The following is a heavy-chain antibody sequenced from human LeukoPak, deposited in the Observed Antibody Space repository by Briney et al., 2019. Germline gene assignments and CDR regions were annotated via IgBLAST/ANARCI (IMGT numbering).Heavy chain of an antibody. J-gene: IGHJ4*02. CDR2: IYHSGST. D-gene: IGHD3-10*01. CDR1: GYSISSGYY. V-gene: IGHV4-38-2*02. Sequence: SQTLSLTCTVSGYSISSGYYWGWIRQPPGKGLEWIGGIYHSGSTYYNPSLKSRVTISVDTSKNQFSLKLSSVTAADTAVYYCAREKGSADYWGQGTLVTVSS. CDR3: AREKGSADY.